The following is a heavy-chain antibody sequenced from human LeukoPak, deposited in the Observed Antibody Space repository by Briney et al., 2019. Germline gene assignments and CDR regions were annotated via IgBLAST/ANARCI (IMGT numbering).Heavy chain of an antibody. J-gene: IGHJ3*01. CDR3: ARDSSLYCNGDNCQWGFDL. CDR1: GFTFSSYA. CDR2: ISGSGGST. Sequence: GGSLRLSCAASGFTFSSYAMSWVRQAPGKGLEWVSAISGSGGSTYYADSVKGRFTISRDNSKNTLYLQMNSLRVEDTAVYYCARDSSLYCNGDNCQWGFDLWGQGTVVTVSS. D-gene: IGHD2-15*01. V-gene: IGHV3-23*01.